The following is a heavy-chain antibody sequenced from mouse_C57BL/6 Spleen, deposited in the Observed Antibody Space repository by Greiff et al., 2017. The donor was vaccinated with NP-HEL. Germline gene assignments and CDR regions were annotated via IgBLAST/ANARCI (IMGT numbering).Heavy chain of an antibody. Sequence: VQLQQSGAELVRPGTSVKVSCKASGYAFTNYLIEWVKQRPGQGPEWIGVINPGSGGTNYNEKFKGKATLTADKSSSTAYMQLSSLTSEDSAVYVCARRYYGSSYDYAMDYWGQGTSVTVSS. CDR2: INPGSGGT. J-gene: IGHJ4*01. CDR3: ARRYYGSSYDYAMDY. D-gene: IGHD1-1*01. V-gene: IGHV1-54*01. CDR1: GYAFTNYL.